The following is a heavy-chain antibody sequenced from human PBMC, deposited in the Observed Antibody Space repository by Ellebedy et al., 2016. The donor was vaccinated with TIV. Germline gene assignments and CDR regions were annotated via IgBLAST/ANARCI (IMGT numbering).Heavy chain of an antibody. D-gene: IGHD3-22*01. V-gene: IGHV1-69*04. CDR1: GGTFSSYA. CDR3: ARECYGDSSGYSSWYFDL. CDR2: IIPILGIA. Sequence: SVKVSCXASGGTFSSYAISWVRQAPGQGLEWMGRIIPILGIANYAQKFQGRVTITADKSTSTAYMELSSLRSEDTAVYYCARECYGDSSGYSSWYFDLWGRGTLVTVSS. J-gene: IGHJ2*01.